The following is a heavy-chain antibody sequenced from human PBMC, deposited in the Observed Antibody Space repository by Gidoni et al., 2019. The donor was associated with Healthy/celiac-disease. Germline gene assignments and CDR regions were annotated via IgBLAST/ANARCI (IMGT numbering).Heavy chain of an antibody. CDR3: AKDKESGSYLSYFDY. J-gene: IGHJ4*02. CDR1: GFTFADYA. V-gene: IGHV3-9*01. CDR2: ISWNSGSI. Sequence: EVQLVESGGGLVQPGRSLRLSCAASGFTFADYAMHWVRQAPGKGLEWVSGISWNSGSIGYADSVKGRFTISRDNAKNSLYLQMNSLRAEDTALYYCAKDKESGSYLSYFDYWGQGTLVTVSS. D-gene: IGHD3-10*01.